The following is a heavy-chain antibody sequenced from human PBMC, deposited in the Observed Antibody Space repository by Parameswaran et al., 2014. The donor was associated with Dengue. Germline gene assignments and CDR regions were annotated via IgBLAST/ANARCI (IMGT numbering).Heavy chain of an antibody. J-gene: IGHJ6*02. D-gene: IGHD3-3*01. V-gene: IGHV1-58*01. Sequence: PGASVKVSCKASGFTFTSSAVQWVRQARGQRLEWIGWIALVSGNTKRAQKFHEKVTLTRDTSTNTVYMELSSLTSEDTAVYYCAADHLETRFGVVKDNQYYYGMDVWGQGTTVTVSS. CDR1: GFTFTSSA. CDR2: IALVSGNT. CDR3: AADHLETRFGVVKDNQYYYGMDV.